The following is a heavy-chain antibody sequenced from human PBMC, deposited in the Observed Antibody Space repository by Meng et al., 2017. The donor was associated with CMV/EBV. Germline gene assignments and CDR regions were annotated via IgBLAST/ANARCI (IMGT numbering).Heavy chain of an antibody. D-gene: IGHD3-10*01. CDR1: GGSISSYY. CDR2: IYYSGST. J-gene: IGHJ5*02. Sequence: GSLRLSCTVSGGSISSYYWGWIRQPPGKGLEWIGYIYYSGSTNYNPSLKSRVTISVDTSKNQFSLKLSSVTAADTAVYYCARVSGSWFDPWGQGTLVTVSS. CDR3: ARVSGSWFDP. V-gene: IGHV4-59*01.